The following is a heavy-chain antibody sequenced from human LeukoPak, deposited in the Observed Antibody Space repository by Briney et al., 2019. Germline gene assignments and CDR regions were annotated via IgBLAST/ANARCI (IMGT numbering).Heavy chain of an antibody. CDR2: ISYDGSNK. V-gene: IGHV3-30-3*01. D-gene: IGHD6-19*01. CDR3: ASETLAVAGPGAFDI. Sequence: GRSLRLSCAASGFTFSSYAMHWVRQAPGKGLEWVAVISYDGSNKYYADSVKGRFTISRDNSKNTLYLQMNSLRAEDTAVYYCASETLAVAGPGAFDIWGQGTMDTVSS. J-gene: IGHJ3*02. CDR1: GFTFSSYA.